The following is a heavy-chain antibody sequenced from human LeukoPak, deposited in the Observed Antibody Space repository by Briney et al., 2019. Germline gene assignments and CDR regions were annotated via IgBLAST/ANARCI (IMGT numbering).Heavy chain of an antibody. V-gene: IGHV3-74*01. J-gene: IGHJ4*02. D-gene: IGHD4-11*01. CDR3: ARDKVSNYVFDY. Sequence: GGSLRLSCAASGFTFSSYWMHWVRQAPGKGRVWVSHISSDGSSTSYADSVEGRFTISRDNAKNTLYLQMNRLRAEDTAVYYCARDKVSNYVFDYWGQGTLVTVSS. CDR2: ISSDGSST. CDR1: GFTFSSYW.